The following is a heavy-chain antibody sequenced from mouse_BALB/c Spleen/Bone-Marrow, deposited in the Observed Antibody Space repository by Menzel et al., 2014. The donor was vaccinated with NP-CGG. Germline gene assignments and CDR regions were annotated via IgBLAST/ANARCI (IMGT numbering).Heavy chain of an antibody. CDR2: IRNKAKGYTT. CDR3: VQDIINGVYWCSEV. Sequence: EVQLQESGGGLVQPGGSLRLSCATSGFTFTDYYMSWVRQPPGKALEWLGFIRNKAKGYTTEYSASVKGRFTISRDNSQSILYLQMKTLRAEERATYFCVQDIINGVYWCSEVWGAEATLTLSS. D-gene: IGHD1-1*02. J-gene: IGHJ1*01. V-gene: IGHV7-3*02. CDR1: GFTFTDYY.